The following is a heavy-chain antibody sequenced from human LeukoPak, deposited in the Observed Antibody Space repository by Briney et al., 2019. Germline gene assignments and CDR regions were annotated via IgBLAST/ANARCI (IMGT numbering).Heavy chain of an antibody. CDR2: IYYSGST. CDR1: GYSISSSYY. Sequence: PSETLSLTCTVSGYSISSSYYWSWIRQPPGKGLEWIGYIYYSGSTNYNPSLKSRVTISVDTSKNQFSLKLSSVTAADTAVHYCARETSQKGAHYMDVWGKGTTVTISS. D-gene: IGHD3-16*01. CDR3: ARETSQKGAHYMDV. J-gene: IGHJ6*03. V-gene: IGHV4-61*01.